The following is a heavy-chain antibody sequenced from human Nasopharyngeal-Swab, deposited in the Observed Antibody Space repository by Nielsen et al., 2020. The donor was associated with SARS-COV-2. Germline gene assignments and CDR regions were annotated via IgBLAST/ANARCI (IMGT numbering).Heavy chain of an antibody. CDR1: GASVSSNSAA. J-gene: IGHJ6*02. D-gene: IGHD3-16*01. CDR2: TYYRSKWYN. CDR3: ARGLLGEFPGGMDV. V-gene: IGHV6-1*01. Sequence: SCAISGASVSSNSAAWNWIRQSPSRGLEWLGRTYYRSKWYNDYAVSVKSRITINPDTSKNQFSLQLNSVTPEDTAGYYCARGLLGEFPGGMDVWGQGTTVTVSS.